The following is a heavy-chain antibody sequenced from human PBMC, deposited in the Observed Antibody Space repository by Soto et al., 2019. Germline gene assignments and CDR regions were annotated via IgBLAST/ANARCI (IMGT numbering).Heavy chain of an antibody. J-gene: IGHJ6*02. CDR2: IIPIFGTA. D-gene: IGHD6-19*01. V-gene: IGHV1-69*13. CDR3: ARDMSSGWTTDYYYYGMDV. Sequence: ASVKVSCKASGGTFSSYAISWVRQAPGQGLEWMGGIIPIFGTANYAQKFQGRVTITADESTGTAYMELSSLRSEDTAVYYCARDMSSGWTTDYYYYGMDVWGQGTTVTVYS. CDR1: GGTFSSYA.